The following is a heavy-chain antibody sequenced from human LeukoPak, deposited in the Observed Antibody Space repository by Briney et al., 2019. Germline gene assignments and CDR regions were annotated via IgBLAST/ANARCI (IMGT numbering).Heavy chain of an antibody. CDR2: IRYDGSNK. V-gene: IGHV3-30*02. Sequence: PGGSLRLSCATSGFTFSSYGMHWVRQAPGKGLEWVAFIRYDGSNKYYAGSVKGRFTISRDNSKNTLYLQMNSLRAEDTAVYYCAKVESGGYYDSSGYYHHAFDIWGQGTMVTVSS. J-gene: IGHJ3*02. D-gene: IGHD3-22*01. CDR3: AKVESGGYYDSSGYYHHAFDI. CDR1: GFTFSSYG.